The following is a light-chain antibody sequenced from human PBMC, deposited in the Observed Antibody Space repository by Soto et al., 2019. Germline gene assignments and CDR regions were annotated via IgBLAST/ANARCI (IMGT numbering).Light chain of an antibody. CDR1: SGSVSASFY. CDR2: NTN. Sequence: QAVVTQEPSFSVSPGGTVTLTCGLSSGSVSASFYPSWYQQTPGQAPRTLMYNTNTRSSGVPDRFSGSILGNKAALTITGPQADDECNYYFVLYLGSGISVFGGGTKPPS. V-gene: IGLV8-61*01. CDR3: VLYLGSGISV. J-gene: IGLJ3*02.